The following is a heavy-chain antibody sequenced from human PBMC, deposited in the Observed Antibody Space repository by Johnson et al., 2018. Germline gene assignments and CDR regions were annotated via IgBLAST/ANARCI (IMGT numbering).Heavy chain of an antibody. CDR1: GFTFNSHG. D-gene: IGHD5-12*01. J-gene: IGHJ4*02. Sequence: QVQLVESGGGVVLPGRSLRLSCAASGFTFNSHGMHWVRQAPGKGLEWVALIWSDGSNRYYADSVKGRFTISRDNSKNTLYLQMTSLRVEDTAVYFCARDRAAVATNFDYWGQGTLVTVSS. CDR3: ARDRAAVATNFDY. V-gene: IGHV3-33*01. CDR2: IWSDGSNR.